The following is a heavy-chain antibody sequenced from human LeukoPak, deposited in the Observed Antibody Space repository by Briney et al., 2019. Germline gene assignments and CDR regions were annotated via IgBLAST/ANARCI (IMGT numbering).Heavy chain of an antibody. J-gene: IGHJ4*02. V-gene: IGHV3-7*01. Sequence: GGSLRLSCAASGFTFSSHWMSWVRQAPGKGLEWVANIKEDGSEKNYVYSVKGRFTISRDNAKNSLYLQMNSLRAEDTVVYYCARQRHNYGYSFLDYWGQGTLVTVSS. CDR1: GFTFSSHW. CDR2: IKEDGSEK. D-gene: IGHD5-18*01. CDR3: ARQRHNYGYSFLDY.